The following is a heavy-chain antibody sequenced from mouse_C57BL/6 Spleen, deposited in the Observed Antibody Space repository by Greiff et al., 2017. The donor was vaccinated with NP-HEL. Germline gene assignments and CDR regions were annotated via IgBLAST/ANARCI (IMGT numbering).Heavy chain of an antibody. J-gene: IGHJ2*01. D-gene: IGHD2-3*01. CDR1: GYTFTSYW. Sequence: QVQLQQPGAELVKPGASVKLSCKASGYTFTSYWMHWVKQRPGRGLEWIGRIDPNSGGTKYNEKFKSKATLTVDTPSSTADMELSRLTSEDSAVYYCARGPMDGYWGDYWGQGTTLTVSS. CDR2: IDPNSGGT. V-gene: IGHV1-72*01. CDR3: ARGPMDGYWGDY.